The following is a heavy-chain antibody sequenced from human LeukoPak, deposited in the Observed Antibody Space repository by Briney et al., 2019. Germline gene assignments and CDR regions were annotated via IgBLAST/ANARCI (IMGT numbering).Heavy chain of an antibody. CDR3: VRLQLWNLDY. D-gene: IGHD5-18*01. Sequence: PSETLSLTCTVSGGSISSSYWSWVRQAPGKGLEWVSVIYGGGSTYYLDSVKGRFTISRHNSKNTLYLQMNSLRAEDAAVYYCVRLQLWNLDYWGQGTLVTVSS. J-gene: IGHJ4*02. CDR1: GGSISSSY. CDR2: IYGGGST. V-gene: IGHV3-53*04.